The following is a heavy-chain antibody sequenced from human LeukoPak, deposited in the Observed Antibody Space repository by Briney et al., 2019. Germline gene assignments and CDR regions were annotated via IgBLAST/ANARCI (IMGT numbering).Heavy chain of an antibody. CDR2: ISSSSYI. D-gene: IGHD2-21*01. V-gene: IGHV3-21*01. CDR1: GFTFSSYS. J-gene: IGHJ4*02. CDR3: ARASSAFCGGDCYPPTYFDY. Sequence: KPGGSLRLSCAASGFTFSSYSMNWVRQAPGKGLEWVSSISSSSYIYYADSVKGRFTISRDNAKNSLYLQMNSLRAEDTAVYYCARASSAFCGGDCYPPTYFDYWGQGTLVTVSS.